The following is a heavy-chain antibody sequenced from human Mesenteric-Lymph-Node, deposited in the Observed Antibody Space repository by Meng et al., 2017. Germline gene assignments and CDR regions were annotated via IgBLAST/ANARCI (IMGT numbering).Heavy chain of an antibody. CDR2: SIPIFGTA. Sequence: SVKVSCKASGGTFSSYAISWVRQAPGQGLEWMGGSIPIFGTANYAQKFQGRVTITTDDSTSTAYMELSSLRSENTDVYYCARAETMVRGVTYDAFDIWGQGTMVTVSS. CDR1: GGTFSSYA. J-gene: IGHJ3*02. V-gene: IGHV1-69*05. CDR3: ARAETMVRGVTYDAFDI. D-gene: IGHD3-10*01.